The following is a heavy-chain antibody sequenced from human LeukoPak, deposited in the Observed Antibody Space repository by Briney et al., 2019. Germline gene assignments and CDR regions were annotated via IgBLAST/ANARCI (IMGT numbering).Heavy chain of an antibody. CDR3: ARVASVTGAFDI. Sequence: GRSLRLSCAASGFTFSSYGMHWVRQAPGKRLEWVAVIWYDGSNKYYADSVKGRFTISRDNSKNTLYLQMNSLRAEDTAVYYCARVASVTGAFDIWGQGTMVTVSS. V-gene: IGHV3-33*01. J-gene: IGHJ3*02. CDR1: GFTFSSYG. CDR2: IWYDGSNK. D-gene: IGHD2-21*02.